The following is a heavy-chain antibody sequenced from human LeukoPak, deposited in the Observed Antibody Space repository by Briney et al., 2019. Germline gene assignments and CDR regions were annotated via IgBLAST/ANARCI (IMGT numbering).Heavy chain of an antibody. CDR3: ARDEGWGSGWIDL. D-gene: IGHD6-19*01. V-gene: IGHV3-53*01. J-gene: IGHJ5*02. CDR1: GFNVSTRY. Sequence: GGSLRLSCTASGFNVSTRYMSWVHQAPGKGLEWVSVMYDGGSTYIADSVKGRFTISRDSSKNTLYLQMNNLRVEDTAIYYCARDEGWGSGWIDLWGQGTLVTVSS. CDR2: MYDGGST.